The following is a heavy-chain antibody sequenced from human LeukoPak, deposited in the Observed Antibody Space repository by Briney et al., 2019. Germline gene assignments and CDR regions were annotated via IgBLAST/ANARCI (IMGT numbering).Heavy chain of an antibody. J-gene: IGHJ6*03. V-gene: IGHV3-74*03. CDR3: ASATVTTYDFYYYMDV. D-gene: IGHD4-11*01. Sequence: PGGSLRLSCAASGFTFSSYWMHWVRQGPGKGLVWVSRINTDGSGTMYADSVKGRFTISRDNAKNTLYLQMNSLRAEDTAVYYCASATVTTYDFYYYMDVWVKGTTVTVSS. CDR1: GFTFSSYW. CDR2: INTDGSGT.